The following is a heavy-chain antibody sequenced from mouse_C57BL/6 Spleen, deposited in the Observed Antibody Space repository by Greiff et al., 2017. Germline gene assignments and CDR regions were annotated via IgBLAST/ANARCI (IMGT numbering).Heavy chain of an antibody. CDR1: GYTITSYW. CDR3: ARRDYGYYFDY. J-gene: IGHJ2*01. Sequence: QVQLQQPGAELVRPGSSVKLSCKASGYTITSYWMHWVKQRPIQGLEWIGNIDPSDSETHYNQKFKDKATLTVDKSSSTAYMQLSSLTSEDSAVYYCARRDYGYYFDYWGQGTTLTVSS. V-gene: IGHV1-52*01. CDR2: IDPSDSET. D-gene: IGHD1-1*01.